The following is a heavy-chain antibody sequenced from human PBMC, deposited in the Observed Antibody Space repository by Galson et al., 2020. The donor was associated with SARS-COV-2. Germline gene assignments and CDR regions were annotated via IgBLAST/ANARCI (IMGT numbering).Heavy chain of an antibody. CDR3: ARDLDDSSGEDDFDY. CDR1: GFTFSSYA. D-gene: IGHD3-22*01. J-gene: IGHJ4*02. CDR2: ISYDGSNK. V-gene: IGHV3-30*04. Sequence: GESLKISCAASGFTFSSYAMHWVRQAPGKGLEWVAVISYDGSNKYYADSVKGRFTISRDNSKNTLYLQMNSLRAEDTAVYYCARDLDDSSGEDDFDYWGQGTLVTVSS.